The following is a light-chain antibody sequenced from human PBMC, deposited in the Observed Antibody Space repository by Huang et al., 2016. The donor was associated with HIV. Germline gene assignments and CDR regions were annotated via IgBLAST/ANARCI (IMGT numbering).Light chain of an antibody. V-gene: IGKV1-5*03. CDR3: QHYNSFPWT. Sequence: DIQMTQSSATLSASVGARVTITCRASQSIGTWLAWYQQKPGKAPNLLIYDASTLESGVPSRFSGGGSGTEFTLTINSLQPDDFASYYCQHYNSFPWTFGQGTKVEV. CDR2: DAS. J-gene: IGKJ1*01. CDR1: QSIGTW.